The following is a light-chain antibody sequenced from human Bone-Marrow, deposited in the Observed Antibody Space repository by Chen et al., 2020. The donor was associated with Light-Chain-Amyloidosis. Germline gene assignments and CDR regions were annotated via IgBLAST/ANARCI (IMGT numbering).Light chain of an antibody. CDR1: NIGSTS. CDR3: QVWDRSSDRPV. CDR2: DDS. J-gene: IGLJ3*02. V-gene: IGLV3-21*02. Sequence: SYVLTQSSSVSVAPGQTATIACGGNNIGSTSVHWYQQTPGQAPLLVVYDDSDRPSGIPERLSGSNSGNTATLTISRVEAGDEADYCWQVWDRSSDRPVFGGGTKLTVL.